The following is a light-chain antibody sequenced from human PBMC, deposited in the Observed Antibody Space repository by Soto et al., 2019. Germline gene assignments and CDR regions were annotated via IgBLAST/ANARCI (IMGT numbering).Light chain of an antibody. CDR2: EVS. CDR3: CSYAGSSTSYV. J-gene: IGLJ1*01. CDR1: SSDVGSYNL. V-gene: IGLV2-23*02. Sequence: QSVLTQPASVSGSPGQSITSSCTGTSSDVGSYNLVSWYQQHPGKAPKLMIYEVSKRPSGVSNRFSGSKSGNTASLTISGLQAEDEADYYCCSYAGSSTSYVFGTGNKVTVL.